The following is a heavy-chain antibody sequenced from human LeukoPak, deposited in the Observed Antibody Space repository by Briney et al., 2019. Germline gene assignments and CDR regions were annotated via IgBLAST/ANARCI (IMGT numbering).Heavy chain of an antibody. CDR3: ARVGGVSIAAAGPTKNNWFDP. CDR2: INPNSGGT. D-gene: IGHD6-13*01. CDR1: GYTFTGYY. V-gene: IGHV1-2*02. J-gene: IGHJ5*02. Sequence: GASVKVSCKASGYTFTGYYMHWVRQAPGQGLEWMGWINPNSGGTNYAQKFQGRVTMTRDTSISTAYMELSRLRSDDTAVYYCARVGGVSIAAAGPTKNNWFDPWGQGTLVTVSS.